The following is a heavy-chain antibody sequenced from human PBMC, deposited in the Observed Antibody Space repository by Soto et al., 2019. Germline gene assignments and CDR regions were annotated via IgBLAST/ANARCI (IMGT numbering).Heavy chain of an antibody. D-gene: IGHD5-12*01. J-gene: IGHJ4*02. V-gene: IGHV3-21*01. Sequence: EVQLVESGGGLVKPGGSLRLSCAASGFTFSSYSMKWVRLAPGKGLEWVSSISSSTSYMYYADSVKGRFTISRDNARNSLYLQMNSLRAEDTAVYYCARFRSDGYNLDYWGQGTLVTVSS. CDR2: ISSSTSYM. CDR1: GFTFSSYS. CDR3: ARFRSDGYNLDY.